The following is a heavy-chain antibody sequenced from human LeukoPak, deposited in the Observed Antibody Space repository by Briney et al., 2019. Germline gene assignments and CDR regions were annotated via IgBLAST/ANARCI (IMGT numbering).Heavy chain of an antibody. CDR2: ISYDGINR. CDR1: GFNFSSYG. Sequence: GGSLRLSCAASGFNFSSYGMNWVRQAPGKGLEWVAVISYDGINRYSADSVKGRFTISRDNSKNTLYLQMNSLRAEDTAVYYCARMRSFDYWGQGTLVTVSS. J-gene: IGHJ4*02. V-gene: IGHV3-30*03. CDR3: ARMRSFDY.